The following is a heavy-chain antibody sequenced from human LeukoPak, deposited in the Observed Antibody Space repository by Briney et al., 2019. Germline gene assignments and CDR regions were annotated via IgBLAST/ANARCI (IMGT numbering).Heavy chain of an antibody. V-gene: IGHV1-18*01. D-gene: IGHD3-22*01. CDR3: ARAPRQYDSSGYYYED. CDR2: ISAYNGNT. CDR1: GYTFTSYG. Sequence: ASVKVSCKASGYTFTSYGISWVRQAPGQGLEWMGWISAYNGNTNYAQKLQGRVTMTTDTSTSTAYMELSSLRSEDTAVYYCARAPRQYDSSGYYYEDWGQGTLVTVSS. J-gene: IGHJ4*02.